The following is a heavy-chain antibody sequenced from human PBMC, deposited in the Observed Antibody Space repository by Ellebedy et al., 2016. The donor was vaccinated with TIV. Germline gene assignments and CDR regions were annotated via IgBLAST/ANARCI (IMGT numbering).Heavy chain of an antibody. D-gene: IGHD3-22*01. V-gene: IGHV3-21*01. CDR3: ARTKDYYDSSGYGAFDI. Sequence: GESLKISCAASGFTFSSYSMNWVRQAPGKGLEWVSSISSSSSYIYYADSVKGRFTISRDNAKNSLYLQMNSLRAEDTAVYYCARTKDYYDSSGYGAFDIWGQGTMVTVSS. CDR1: GFTFSSYS. CDR2: ISSSSSYI. J-gene: IGHJ3*02.